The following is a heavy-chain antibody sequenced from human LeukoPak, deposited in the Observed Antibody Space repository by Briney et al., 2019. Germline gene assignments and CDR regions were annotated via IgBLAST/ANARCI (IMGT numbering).Heavy chain of an antibody. J-gene: IGHJ3*02. D-gene: IGHD2-8*02. CDR1: GFTVSLYY. CDR3: ARGWVVATGGFDM. Sequence: GGSLRLSCAASGFTVSLYYMTWVRQAPGKGLEWVSVIYSGGPTYYADSVKGRFTISRDNSKNTVYLQMNSLRGEDMAVYFCARGWVVATGGFDMWGQGTMVTVSS. CDR2: IYSGGPT. V-gene: IGHV3-53*01.